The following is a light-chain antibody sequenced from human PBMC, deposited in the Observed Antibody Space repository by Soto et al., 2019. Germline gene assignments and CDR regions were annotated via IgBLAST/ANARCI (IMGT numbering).Light chain of an antibody. CDR2: GTS. J-gene: IGKJ1*01. V-gene: IGKV1-39*01. Sequence: DIQMTQSPSSLSASVGDRVTITCRASQSITNLLNWYQHKPGQAPKLLIYGTSSLLTGVPSRFSGSGSGTDFTLTNSGLQLEDFATYYCQQTYSSLWTFGQGTTVENK. CDR3: QQTYSSLWT. CDR1: QSITNL.